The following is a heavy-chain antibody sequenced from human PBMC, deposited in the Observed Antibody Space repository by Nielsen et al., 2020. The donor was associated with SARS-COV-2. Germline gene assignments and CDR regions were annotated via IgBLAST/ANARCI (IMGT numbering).Heavy chain of an antibody. V-gene: IGHV3-43*01. D-gene: IGHD4-17*01. Sequence: GGSLRLSCAASGFTFDDYTMHWVRQAPGKGLEWVSLISWDSGSTYYADSVKGRFTISRDNSKNSLYLQMNSLRTEDTALYYCATIPTDYGMDVWGQGTTVTVSS. CDR1: GFTFDDYT. CDR3: ATIPTDYGMDV. CDR2: ISWDSGST. J-gene: IGHJ6*02.